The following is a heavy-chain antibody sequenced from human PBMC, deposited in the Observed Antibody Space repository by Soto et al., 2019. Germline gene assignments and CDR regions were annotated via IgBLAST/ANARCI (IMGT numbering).Heavy chain of an antibody. J-gene: IGHJ4*02. CDR2: IYWDDDK. CDR1: GFSLRTTGVG. V-gene: IGHV2-5*02. D-gene: IGHD3-9*01. Sequence: QITLKETGPPLVQPTQTLTLTCTFAGFSLRTTGVGVGWIRQPPGKAPEWLALIYWDDDKRYSTSLGSRLTITKDTSKNQVVLTMTNMDPVDTATYYCAHSMMFYDILTTFFDYWGQGTLVTVTA. CDR3: AHSMMFYDILTTFFDY.